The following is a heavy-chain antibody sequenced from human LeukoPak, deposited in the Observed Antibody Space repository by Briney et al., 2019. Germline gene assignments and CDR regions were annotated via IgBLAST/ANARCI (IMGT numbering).Heavy chain of an antibody. CDR2: IIPIFGTA. J-gene: IGHJ4*02. Sequence: AASVKVSCKASGGTFSSYAISWVRQAPGQGLEWMGGIIPIFGTANYAQKFQGRVTITADESTSTAYMELSSLRSEDTAVYYCARDPSPAYCGGDCYSENYFDYWGQGTLVAVSS. V-gene: IGHV1-69*01. CDR3: ARDPSPAYCGGDCYSENYFDY. D-gene: IGHD2-21*02. CDR1: GGTFSSYA.